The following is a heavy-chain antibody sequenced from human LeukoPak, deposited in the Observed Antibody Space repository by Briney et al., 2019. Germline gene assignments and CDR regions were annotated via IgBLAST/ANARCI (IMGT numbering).Heavy chain of an antibody. CDR2: IIPILDIA. CDR3: ASDAEQQLGFNYYYYYGMDV. V-gene: IGHV1-69*04. CDR1: GGTFSSYA. D-gene: IGHD6-13*01. Sequence: ASVKVSCKASGGTFSSYAISWVRQAPGQGLEWMGRIIPILDIANYAQKFQGRVTITADKSTSTAYMELSSLRSEDTAVYYSASDAEQQLGFNYYYYYGMDVWGQGTTVTVSS. J-gene: IGHJ6*02.